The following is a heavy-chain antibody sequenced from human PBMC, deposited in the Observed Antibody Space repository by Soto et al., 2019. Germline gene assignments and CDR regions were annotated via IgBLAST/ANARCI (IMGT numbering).Heavy chain of an antibody. CDR2: ISAYNGNT. V-gene: IGHV1-18*01. J-gene: IGHJ4*02. CDR3: ARDSQDIVVVLAANY. CDR1: GYSFTSYG. D-gene: IGHD2-15*01. Sequence: ASVKGSWRASGYSFTSYGIGWVGQAPGQGLQWMRWISAYNGNTNYAQKLQRRVTMTTDTSTSTAYMELRSLRSDDTAVYYCARDSQDIVVVLAANYWGQGPLVTVSS.